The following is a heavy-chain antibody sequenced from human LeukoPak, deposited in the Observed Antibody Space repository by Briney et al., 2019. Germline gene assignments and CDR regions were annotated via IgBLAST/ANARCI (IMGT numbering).Heavy chain of an antibody. J-gene: IGHJ5*02. D-gene: IGHD3-10*01. CDR3: ARGNIEDYYGSGSQNWFDP. Sequence: GASVKVSCKASGYTFTSYDINWVRQATGQGREWMGWMNPNSGNTGYAQKFQGRVTMTRNTSTSTAYMELSSLRSEDTAVYYCARGNIEDYYGSGSQNWFDPWGQGTLVTVSS. CDR1: GYTFTSYD. CDR2: MNPNSGNT. V-gene: IGHV1-8*01.